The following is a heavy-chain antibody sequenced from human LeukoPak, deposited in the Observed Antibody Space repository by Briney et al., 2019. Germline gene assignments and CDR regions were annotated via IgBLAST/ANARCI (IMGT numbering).Heavy chain of an antibody. Sequence: GGSLRLSCAASGFTFRSYSMNWVRQAPGKGLEWVSYITSGSSPIYYADSVKGRFTISRDNSKNSLYLQMSSLRSEDTALYYCARESERSGWYDYWGQGTLVTVSS. CDR3: ARESERSGWYDY. J-gene: IGHJ4*02. V-gene: IGHV3-48*04. CDR2: ITSGSSPI. D-gene: IGHD6-19*01. CDR1: GFTFRSYS.